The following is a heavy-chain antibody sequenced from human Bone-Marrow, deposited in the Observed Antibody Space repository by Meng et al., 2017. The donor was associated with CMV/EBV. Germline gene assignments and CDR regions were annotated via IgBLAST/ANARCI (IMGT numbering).Heavy chain of an antibody. D-gene: IGHD1-7*01. CDR3: ARAKGRNYAYYFDY. V-gene: IGHV3-20*04. Sequence: GGSLRLSCAAPGFTFDDYGMSWVRQAPGKGLAWVSGINWNGGSTGYADSVKGRFTISRDNAKNSLCLQMNSLRAEDTALYYCARAKGRNYAYYFDYWGQGTLVTVSS. CDR2: INWNGGST. J-gene: IGHJ4*02. CDR1: GFTFDDYG.